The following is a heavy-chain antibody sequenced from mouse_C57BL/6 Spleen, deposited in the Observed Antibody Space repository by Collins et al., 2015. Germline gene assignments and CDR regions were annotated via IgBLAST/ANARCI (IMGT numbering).Heavy chain of an antibody. J-gene: IGHJ1*03. CDR1: GFSLTSYA. D-gene: IGHD1-1*01. V-gene: IGHV2-9-1*01. CDR2: IWTGGGT. CDR3: ARSSYYYGSSWYFDV. Sequence: QVQLKESGPGLVAPSQSLSITCTVSGFSLTSYAISWVRQPPGKGLEWLGVIWTGGGTNYNSAPKSRLSISKDNSKSQVFLKMNSLQIDDTARYYCARSSYYYGSSWYFDVWGTGTTVTVSS.